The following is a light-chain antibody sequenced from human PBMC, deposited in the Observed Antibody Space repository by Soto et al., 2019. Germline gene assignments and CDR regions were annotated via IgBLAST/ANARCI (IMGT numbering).Light chain of an antibody. V-gene: IGKV3-15*01. CDR2: DTS. Sequence: EIVMAQSPDILSLSPGERAALCCWASQSIGNKVVWYQQKPGQAPRLLISDTSTRATGIPARFRGSGSGTEFTLTISSLQSEDFAVYYCQQYNNWPPITFGQGTRLEIK. J-gene: IGKJ5*01. CDR1: QSIGNK. CDR3: QQYNNWPPIT.